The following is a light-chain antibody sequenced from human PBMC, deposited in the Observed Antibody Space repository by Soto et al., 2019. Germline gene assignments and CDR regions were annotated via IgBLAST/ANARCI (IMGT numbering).Light chain of an antibody. CDR2: AAS. V-gene: IGKV1-12*01. J-gene: IGKJ1*01. CDR3: QQSFSVRSWT. CDR1: QGINKW. Sequence: DIQMTQSPSSVSAAVGDRVTITCRASQGINKWLAWYQQKPGKAPQLLISAASTLRSGVPSRFSGSGSGTDFILTISNLQPEDFATYFCQQSFSVRSWTFGQGTKVEIK.